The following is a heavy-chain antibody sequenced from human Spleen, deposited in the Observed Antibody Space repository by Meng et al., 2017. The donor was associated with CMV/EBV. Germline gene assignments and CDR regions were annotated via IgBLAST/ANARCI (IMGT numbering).Heavy chain of an antibody. CDR1: GFTFSGYA. CDR2: ISGSGGST. Sequence: GGSLRLSCAASGFTFSGYAMSWVRQAPGKGLEWVSAISGSGGSTYYADSVKGRFTISRDNSKNTLYLQMNSLRAEDTAVYYCAKDQVVVVAATYYYGMDVWGQGTTVTVSS. J-gene: IGHJ6*02. V-gene: IGHV3-23*01. CDR3: AKDQVVVVAATYYYGMDV. D-gene: IGHD2-15*01.